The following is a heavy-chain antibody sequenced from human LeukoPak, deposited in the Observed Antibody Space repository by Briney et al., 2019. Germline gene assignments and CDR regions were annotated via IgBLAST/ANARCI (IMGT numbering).Heavy chain of an antibody. V-gene: IGHV4-34*01. CDR2: INHSGST. Sequence: SETLSLTCGVYGGSFSGYYWSWIRQPPGKGLEWIGEINHSGSTNYNASLKSRVTISVDTSKNQFSLKVNSVTAADTAVYYCASSRDRSSIAARRFRVADRHFDYWGQGTLVTVSS. CDR3: ASSRDRSSIAARRFRVADRHFDY. D-gene: IGHD6-6*01. CDR1: GGSFSGYY. J-gene: IGHJ4*02.